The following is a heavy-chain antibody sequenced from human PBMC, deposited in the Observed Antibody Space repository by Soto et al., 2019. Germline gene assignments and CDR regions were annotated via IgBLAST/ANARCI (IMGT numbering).Heavy chain of an antibody. CDR3: VTDLNWQGH. CDR1: GFTFSSYW. CDR2: IKYDGSEE. V-gene: IGHV3-7*01. Sequence: GGSLRLSCVVSGFTFSSYWMTWVRQAPGKGLECVANIKYDGSEEYYVDSAKGRFTTSRDNAKNSLYLQMNSLRDEDTAVYYCVTDLNWQGHWGQGTLVTVSS. J-gene: IGHJ4*02.